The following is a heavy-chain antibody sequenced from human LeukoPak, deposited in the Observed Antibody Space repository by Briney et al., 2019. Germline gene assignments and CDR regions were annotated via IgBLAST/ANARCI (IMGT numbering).Heavy chain of an antibody. J-gene: IGHJ6*02. CDR2: INHSGST. Sequence: PSETLSLTCAVYGGSFSGYYWSWIRQPPGKGLEWIGEINHSGSTNYNPSLKSRDTISVDTSKNQFSLKLSSVTAADTAVYYCASGYSSSWYFEYYGMDVWGQGTTVTVSS. CDR1: GGSFSGYY. V-gene: IGHV4-34*01. D-gene: IGHD6-13*01. CDR3: ASGYSSSWYFEYYGMDV.